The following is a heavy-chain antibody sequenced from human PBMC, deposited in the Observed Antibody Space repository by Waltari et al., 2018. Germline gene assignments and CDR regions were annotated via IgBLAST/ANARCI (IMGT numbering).Heavy chain of an antibody. CDR3: ARVQQLASRPYYFDS. D-gene: IGHD6-13*01. CDR1: GGSFSGYY. V-gene: IGHV4-34*01. Sequence: QVQLQQWGAGLLKPSETLSLTCAVYGGSFSGYYWSWIRQPPGKGLEWIGEIYHSGSTNYNPSPKSRVTISVDTSKNQFSLKWSSVTAADTAVYYCARVQQLASRPYYFDSWGQGALVTVSS. J-gene: IGHJ4*02. CDR2: IYHSGST.